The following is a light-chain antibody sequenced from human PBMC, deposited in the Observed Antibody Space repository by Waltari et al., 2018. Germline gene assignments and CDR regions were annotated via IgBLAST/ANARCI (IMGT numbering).Light chain of an antibody. J-gene: IGLJ3*02. CDR3: LSRDSSSTRV. CDR1: SLRRYY. Sequence: SSELTQDPAVSVALGQTVRNTCQGDSLRRYYASWYQQRPGQAPFLVLYGHDNRPSGIPDRFSGSTSGNTASLTITRAQAEDAGVYYCLSRDSSSTRVFGGGTTLTV. V-gene: IGLV3-19*01. CDR2: GHD.